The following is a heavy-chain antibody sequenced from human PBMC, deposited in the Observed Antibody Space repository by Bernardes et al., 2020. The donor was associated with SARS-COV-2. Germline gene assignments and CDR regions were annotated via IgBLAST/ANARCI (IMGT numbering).Heavy chain of an antibody. CDR2: MNPNSGNT. D-gene: IGHD2-2*01. V-gene: IGHV1-8*01. CDR1: GYTFTSYD. J-gene: IGHJ5*02. CDR3: ARCPSRRRNSSTRYNWFDP. Sequence: ASVKVSCKASGYTFTSYDINWVRQATGQGLEWMGWMNPNSGNTGYAQKFQGRVTMTRNTSISTAYMELSSLGSEDTAVYYCARCPSRRRNSSTRYNWFDPWGQGTLVTVSS.